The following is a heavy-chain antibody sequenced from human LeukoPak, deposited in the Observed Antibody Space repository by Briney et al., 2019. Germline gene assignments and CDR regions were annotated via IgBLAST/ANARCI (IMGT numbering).Heavy chain of an antibody. Sequence: PSETLSLTCAVYGGSFSGYYWSWIRQPPGKGLEWIGEINHSGSTNYNPSLKSRVTISVDTSKNQFSLKLSSVTAADTAVYYCARIPLTRGSEDYWGQGTLVTVSS. D-gene: IGHD3-3*01. CDR2: INHSGST. CDR1: GGSFSGYY. V-gene: IGHV4-34*01. J-gene: IGHJ4*02. CDR3: ARIPLTRGSEDY.